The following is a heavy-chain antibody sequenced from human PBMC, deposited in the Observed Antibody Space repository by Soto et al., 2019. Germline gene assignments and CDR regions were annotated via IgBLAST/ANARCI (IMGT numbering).Heavy chain of an antibody. Sequence: EVQLVESGGGLVQPGGSLRLSCVASGFTFSSFWMTWVRQAPGKGLEWVANIKPDGSEKYYVDYVMGRFTIARDNAKNSLHLQMNVLRAEDTAVYYFARTGRVAGAGENGSWGQGTLVSVSS. CDR1: GFTFSSFW. J-gene: IGHJ5*02. CDR3: ARTGRVAGAGENGS. V-gene: IGHV3-7*01. D-gene: IGHD6-19*01. CDR2: IKPDGSEK.